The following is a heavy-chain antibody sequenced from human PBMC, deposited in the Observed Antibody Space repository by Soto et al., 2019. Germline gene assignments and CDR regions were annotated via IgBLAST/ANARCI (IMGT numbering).Heavy chain of an antibody. Sequence: KPSETLSLTCSVSGYSVSSSDYYWAWIRQPPGKGLEWIGSTLYSGLTYYNPSLKSRVTLSVDTSKNQFSVRLNSVTASDTAVYYCAPLSVSLSGPYGIHVWGQGTTVTVSS. CDR3: APLSVSLSGPYGIHV. J-gene: IGHJ6*02. CDR2: TLYSGLT. D-gene: IGHD2-15*01. CDR1: GYSVSSSDYY. V-gene: IGHV4-39*01.